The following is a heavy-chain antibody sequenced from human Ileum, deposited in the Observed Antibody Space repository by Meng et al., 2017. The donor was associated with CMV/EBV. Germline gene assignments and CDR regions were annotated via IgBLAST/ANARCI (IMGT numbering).Heavy chain of an antibody. D-gene: IGHD2-2*01. CDR2: TYDRSNWYN. V-gene: IGHV6-1*01. CDR1: GDSVSSKSAT. Sequence: HEHVPQSGPGLVKAAQTITLACPRTGDSVSSKSATWNWIRQSPSRGLGWRGRTYDRSNWYNDYAVSVKSRIARDPDTSRNHFYLQLSSVSPEDTAVYYCARNIFEDQMLPFDYWGQGTLVTVSS. J-gene: IGHJ4*02. CDR3: ARNIFEDQMLPFDY.